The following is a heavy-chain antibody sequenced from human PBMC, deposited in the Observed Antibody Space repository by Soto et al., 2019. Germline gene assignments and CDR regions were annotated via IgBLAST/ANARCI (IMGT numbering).Heavy chain of an antibody. Sequence: ASVKGACKASGYGLTSDGSGWVRQATGQGLEWMGWISAYNGNTNYAQKLQGRVTMTTDTSTSTAYMELRSLRSDDTAVYYCARAPSRGYSYGPYFDYWGQGTLVTVSS. CDR2: ISAYNGNT. CDR1: GYGLTSDG. J-gene: IGHJ4*02. V-gene: IGHV1-18*01. D-gene: IGHD5-18*01. CDR3: ARAPSRGYSYGPYFDY.